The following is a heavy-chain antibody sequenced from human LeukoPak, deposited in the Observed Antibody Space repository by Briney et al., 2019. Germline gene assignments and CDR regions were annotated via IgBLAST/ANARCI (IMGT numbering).Heavy chain of an antibody. V-gene: IGHV5-51*01. CDR3: ASHNYCEGALNP. Sequence: GESLKISCKGAGYSFTSYWIGWVRQMPGKGLEWMGLIYPGDSEIIYSPSFQGQVTISADKSISTAYLQWSSLKASDTAMYYCASHNYCEGALNPWGQGTLVTVSS. CDR1: GYSFTSYW. CDR2: IYPGDSEI. J-gene: IGHJ5*02. D-gene: IGHD4-17*01.